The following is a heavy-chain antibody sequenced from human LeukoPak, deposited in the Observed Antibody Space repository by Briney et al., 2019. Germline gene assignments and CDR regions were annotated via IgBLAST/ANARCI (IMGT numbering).Heavy chain of an antibody. V-gene: IGHV3-23*01. J-gene: IGHJ4*02. CDR2: GSESGGSGGAS. CDR3: AKGCLRTHYAGVCRYETAKPTCFHY. CDR1: RFTFRRHA. Sequence: GGSLRLSCAAFRFTFRRHAMSWVRQAPGKGRGLESSGSESGGSGGASKYADCVRGRLTIYRDNSKNTLYLQMNSLGVEETTVYYCAKGCLRTHYAGVCRYETAKPTCFHYWGQGGLVPVSS. D-gene: IGHD2-21*01.